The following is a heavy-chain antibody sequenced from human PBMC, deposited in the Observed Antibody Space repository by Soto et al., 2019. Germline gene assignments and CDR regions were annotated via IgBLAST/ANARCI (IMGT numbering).Heavy chain of an antibody. CDR3: ARGAAPSRPNDYGDYDTLGGLDY. CDR2: IYYSGST. J-gene: IGHJ4*02. CDR1: GGSISSGGYY. Sequence: SETLSLTCTVSGGSISSGGYYWSWIRQHPGKGLEWIGYIYYSGSTYYNPSLKSRVTISVDTSKNQFSLKLSSVTAADTAVYYCARGAAPSRPNDYGDYDTLGGLDYWGQGTLVTVSS. V-gene: IGHV4-31*03. D-gene: IGHD4-17*01.